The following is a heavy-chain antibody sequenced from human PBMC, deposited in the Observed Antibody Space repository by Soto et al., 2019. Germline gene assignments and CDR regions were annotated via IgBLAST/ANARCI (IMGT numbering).Heavy chain of an antibody. V-gene: IGHV3-23*01. CDR3: AKTYYYDSSGYQFDY. J-gene: IGHJ4*02. Sequence: GGSLRLSCAASGFTFSSYAMSWVRQAPGKGLEWVSAISGSGGSTYYADSGKGRFTISRDNSKNTLYLQMNSLRAEDTAVYYCAKTYYYDSSGYQFDYWGQGTLVTVSS. D-gene: IGHD3-22*01. CDR1: GFTFSSYA. CDR2: ISGSGGST.